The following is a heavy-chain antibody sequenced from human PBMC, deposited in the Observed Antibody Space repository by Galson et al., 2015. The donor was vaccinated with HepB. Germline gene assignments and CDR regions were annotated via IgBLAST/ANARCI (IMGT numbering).Heavy chain of an antibody. Sequence: SETLSLTCTLSGGSISNYYWSWIRQPPGKGLEWIGFDYDNGSPNYNPSLESRVTISVDTSKNQFSLKLRSVTAADTAVYYCARAAHIYLGITAFDIWGQGTKVTVSS. CDR1: GGSISNYY. J-gene: IGHJ3*02. CDR2: DYDNGSP. CDR3: ARAAHIYLGITAFDI. D-gene: IGHD7-27*01. V-gene: IGHV4-59*01.